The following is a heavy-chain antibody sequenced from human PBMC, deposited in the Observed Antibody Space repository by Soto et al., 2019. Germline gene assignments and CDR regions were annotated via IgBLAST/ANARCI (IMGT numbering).Heavy chain of an antibody. Sequence: SETLSLTCAVYGGFLSESYWTWIRQPPAKGLEWIGEINHVGGTNYNPSLKSRVTMSVDTSQNQFSLRLISVTAADTAMYFCVRIRYQLPSSVLWLDPWGQGTPVTVSS. CDR2: INHVGGT. V-gene: IGHV4-34*01. D-gene: IGHD3-16*01. CDR3: VRIRYQLPSSVLWLDP. J-gene: IGHJ5*02. CDR1: GGFLSESY.